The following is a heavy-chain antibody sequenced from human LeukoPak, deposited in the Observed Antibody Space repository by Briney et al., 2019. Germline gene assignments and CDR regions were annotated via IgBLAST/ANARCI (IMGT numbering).Heavy chain of an antibody. J-gene: IGHJ4*02. D-gene: IGHD3-3*01. CDR1: GFSFSSYG. CDR3: AKDSTIFGAKTHFDY. CDR2: IWYDGSNK. V-gene: IGHV3-33*06. Sequence: GGSLRLSCAASGFSFSSYGMHWVRQAPGKGLEWVAAIWYDGSNKNYGDSVKGRFTISRDNSKNTLYLQMSSLRAEDTAVYYCAKDSTIFGAKTHFDYWGQGTLVTVSS.